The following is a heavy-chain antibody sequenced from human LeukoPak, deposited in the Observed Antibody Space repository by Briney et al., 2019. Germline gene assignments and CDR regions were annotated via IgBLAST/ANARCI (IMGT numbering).Heavy chain of an antibody. Sequence: GGSPRLSCAASGFTFSSYAMSWVRQAPGKGLEWVSAISGSGGSTYYADSVKGRFTISRDNSKNTLYLQMNSLRAEDTAVYYCAKGSYDFWSGLDYWGQGTLVTVSS. D-gene: IGHD3-3*01. V-gene: IGHV3-23*01. CDR3: AKGSYDFWSGLDY. CDR2: ISGSGGST. J-gene: IGHJ4*02. CDR1: GFTFSSYA.